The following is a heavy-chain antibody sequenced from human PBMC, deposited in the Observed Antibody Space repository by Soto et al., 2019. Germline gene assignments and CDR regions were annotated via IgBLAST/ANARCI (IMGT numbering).Heavy chain of an antibody. CDR2: ISGSGGST. CDR1: GFTFSSYA. CDR3: AKDLRPYGDYVNAFDI. D-gene: IGHD4-17*01. V-gene: IGHV3-23*01. J-gene: IGHJ3*02. Sequence: EVQLLESGGGLVQPGGSLRLSCAASGFTFSSYAMSWVRQAPGKGLEWVSAISGSGGSTYYADSVKGRFTISRDNSKNTLYLQMNSLRAEDTAVYYCAKDLRPYGDYVNAFDIWGQGTMVTVSS.